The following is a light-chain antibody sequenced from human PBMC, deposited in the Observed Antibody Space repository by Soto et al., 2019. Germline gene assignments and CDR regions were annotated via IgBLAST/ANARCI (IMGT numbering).Light chain of an antibody. CDR1: QSISSW. Sequence: DIQMTQSPSTLSASVGDRVTITCRASQSISSWLAWYQQKPGKAPKLLIYKASSCESGGPSRFSDSGSGTEFTLTIRRLQPDDVATHCGRLYNSLYTFGEGTQLEIK. CDR3: RLYNSLYT. CDR2: KAS. V-gene: IGKV1-5*03. J-gene: IGKJ2*01.